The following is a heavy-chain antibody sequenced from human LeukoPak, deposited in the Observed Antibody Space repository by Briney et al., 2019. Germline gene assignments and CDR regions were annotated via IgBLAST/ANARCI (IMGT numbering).Heavy chain of an antibody. CDR3: ARELYGSGSYIFDY. CDR2: IIPILGIA. J-gene: IGHJ4*02. V-gene: IGHV1-69*04. D-gene: IGHD3-10*01. CDR1: GGTFSSYA. Sequence: GSSVKVSCKASGGTFSSYAISWVRQAPGQGLEWMGRIIPILGIANYAQKFQGRVTITADKSTSTAYMELSSLRSEDTAVYYCARELYGSGSYIFDYWGQGTLVTVSS.